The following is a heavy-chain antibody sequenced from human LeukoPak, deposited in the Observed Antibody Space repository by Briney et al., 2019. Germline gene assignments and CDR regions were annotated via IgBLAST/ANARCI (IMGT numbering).Heavy chain of an antibody. CDR2: IRSKANSYAT. Sequence: GGSLRLSCAASGFTFSGSAMHWVRQASGKGLEWVGRIRSKANSYATAYAASVKGRFTISRDDSKNTAYLQMNSLKTEDTAVYYCTTESTYYYDSSALGYWGQGTLVTVSS. CDR1: GFTFSGSA. J-gene: IGHJ4*02. V-gene: IGHV3-73*01. CDR3: TTESTYYYDSSALGY. D-gene: IGHD3-22*01.